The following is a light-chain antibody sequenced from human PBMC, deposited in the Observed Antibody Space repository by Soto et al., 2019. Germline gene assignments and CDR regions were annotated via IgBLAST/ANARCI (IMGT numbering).Light chain of an antibody. CDR1: SSDVGGYNY. CDR2: AVS. V-gene: IGLV2-8*01. J-gene: IGLJ2*01. CDR3: SSYAGSNNVV. Sequence: QSALTQPPSASGSPGQSVTISCTGTSSDVGGYNYVSWYQQHPGKAPKLMIYAVSKWPSGVPERFSGSKSGNTASLTVSGLQAEDEAEYYCSSYAGSNNVVFGGGTKVTVL.